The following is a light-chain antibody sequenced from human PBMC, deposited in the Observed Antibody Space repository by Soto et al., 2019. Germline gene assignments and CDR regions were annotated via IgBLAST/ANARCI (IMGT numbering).Light chain of an antibody. CDR2: DAS. CDR3: QQRSNWPLT. V-gene: IGKV3-11*01. Sequence: EIVLTQSPATLSLSPGERATLSCRASQSVSTYLAWYQQKPGQAPRLLISDASNRATGIPARFSGSASGTDFTLTISSLDPEDFAVYYCQQRSNWPLTFGGGTQVEIK. CDR1: QSVSTY. J-gene: IGKJ4*01.